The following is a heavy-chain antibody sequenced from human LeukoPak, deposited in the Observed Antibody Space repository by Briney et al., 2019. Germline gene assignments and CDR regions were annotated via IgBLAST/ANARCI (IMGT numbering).Heavy chain of an antibody. CDR3: AKESGKFDY. CDR1: GLPIADFA. J-gene: IGHJ4*02. Sequence: PGGSLRLSCVASGLPIADFAMHWVRQAPGKGLEWVSLISGDGVSTFYADSVKGRFSISRDNSKNSLYLEMHSLRTEDAAMYYCAKESGKFDYWGQGTLVAVSS. CDR2: ISGDGVST. V-gene: IGHV3-43*02.